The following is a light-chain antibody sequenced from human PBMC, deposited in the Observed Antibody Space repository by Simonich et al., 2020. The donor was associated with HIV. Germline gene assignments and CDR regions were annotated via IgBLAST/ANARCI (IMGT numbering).Light chain of an antibody. J-gene: IGKJ5*01. CDR3: QQRSNWIT. CDR2: DAS. V-gene: IGKV3-11*01. Sequence: EIVLTQSPATLSLYPGERATLSCRASQIVSSYLAWYQQKPGQAPRLLIYDASNRATGIPARFSGSGSATDFTLTINSLEPEDFAVYYCQQRSNWITFGQGTRLEIK. CDR1: QIVSSY.